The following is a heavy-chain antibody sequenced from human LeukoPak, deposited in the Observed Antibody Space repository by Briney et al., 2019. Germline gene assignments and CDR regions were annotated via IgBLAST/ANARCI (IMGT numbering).Heavy chain of an antibody. D-gene: IGHD4-17*01. J-gene: IGHJ6*03. CDR1: GFTFSSYG. Sequence: PGGSLRLSCAASGFTFSSYGMSWVRQAPGKGLEWVSAISGSGGSTYYADSVKGRFTISRDNSKNTLYLQMNSLRAEDTAVYYCAKMGGGDYYYYYYMDVWGKGTTVTISS. CDR3: AKMGGGDYYYYYYMDV. CDR2: ISGSGGST. V-gene: IGHV3-23*01.